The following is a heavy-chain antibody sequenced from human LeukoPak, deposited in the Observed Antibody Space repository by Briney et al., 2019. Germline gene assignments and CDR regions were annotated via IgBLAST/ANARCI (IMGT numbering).Heavy chain of an antibody. CDR2: ISSNGDTT. CDR3: VKAGHTYMVPTFDY. Sequence: PGGSLRLSCSASGFTFSSYPMHWVRQAPGMGLEYFSSISSNGDTTYYADSIKSRFSISRDNSKNTLYLQMSSLRPEDTAVYYCVKAGHTYMVPTFDYWGQGTLVTVSS. CDR1: GFTFSSYP. V-gene: IGHV3-64D*06. D-gene: IGHD5-18*01. J-gene: IGHJ4*02.